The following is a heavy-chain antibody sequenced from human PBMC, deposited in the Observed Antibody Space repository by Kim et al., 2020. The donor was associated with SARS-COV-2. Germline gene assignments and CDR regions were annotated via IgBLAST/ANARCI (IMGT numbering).Heavy chain of an antibody. CDR3: SRRDGYNLGFDY. D-gene: IGHD5-12*01. CDR2: ISAYNGNT. J-gene: IGHJ4*02. V-gene: IGHV1-18*01. CDR1: GYTFTSYG. Sequence: ASVKVSCKASGYTFTSYGISWVRQAPGQGLEWMGWISAYNGNTNYAQKLQGRVTMTTDTSTSTAYTELRSLRSDDTAVYYCSRRDGYNLGFDYWGQGTLVTVSS.